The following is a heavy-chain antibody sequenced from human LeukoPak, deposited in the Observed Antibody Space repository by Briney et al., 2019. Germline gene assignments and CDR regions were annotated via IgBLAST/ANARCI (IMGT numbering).Heavy chain of an antibody. D-gene: IGHD3-10*01. CDR2: ISGSGGST. J-gene: IGHJ4*02. Sequence: GGSLRLSCAASGFTFSNSALSWVRQAPGKGLEWVSDISGSGGSTYYADSVKGRFTISRDNSKNMLYLELISLTAEDTAVYYCAKDDAWLQFGEWSQGTLVTVSS. CDR1: GFTFSNSA. V-gene: IGHV3-23*01. CDR3: AKDDAWLQFGE.